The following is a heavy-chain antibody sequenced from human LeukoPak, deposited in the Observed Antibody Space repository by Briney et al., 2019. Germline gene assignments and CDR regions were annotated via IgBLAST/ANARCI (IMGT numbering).Heavy chain of an antibody. J-gene: IGHJ3*02. CDR1: GYTFTSYD. CDR2: MNPNSGNT. D-gene: IGHD3-22*01. V-gene: IGHV1-8*01. Sequence: ASVKVSCKASGYTFTSYDINWVRQATGQGLEWMGWMNPNSGNTGYAQKFQGRVTMTRNTSISTAYMELSSLRSEDTAVYYCARADSSNSHGAFDIWGQGTMVTVSS. CDR3: ARADSSNSHGAFDI.